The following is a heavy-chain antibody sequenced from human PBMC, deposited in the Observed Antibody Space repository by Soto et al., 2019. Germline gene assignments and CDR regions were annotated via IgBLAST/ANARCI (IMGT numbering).Heavy chain of an antibody. Sequence: SETLSLTCTVSGGSISSSSYYWGWIRQPPGKGLEWIGSIYYSGSTYYNPSLKSRVTISVDTSKKQFSLKLSSVTAEDTAVYYCARFRDYDFWSGYVYNWFDPWGQGTLVTVSS. CDR2: IYYSGST. CDR1: GGSISSSSYY. CDR3: ARFRDYDFWSGYVYNWFDP. V-gene: IGHV4-39*01. D-gene: IGHD3-3*01. J-gene: IGHJ5*02.